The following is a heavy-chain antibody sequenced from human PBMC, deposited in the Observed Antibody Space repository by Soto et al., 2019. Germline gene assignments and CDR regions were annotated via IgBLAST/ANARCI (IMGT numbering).Heavy chain of an antibody. J-gene: IGHJ4*02. CDR3: ARARYCSGGSCYSGGDY. CDR1: GFTVSSNS. V-gene: IGHV3-66*01. Sequence: EVQLVESGGGLVQPGGSLRLSCAASGFTVSSNSMSWVRQAPGKGLEWVSVIYSGGSTYYADSVKGRFTISRDNSKNTLYLQMNSLRAEDTAVYYCARARYCSGGSCYSGGDYWGQGTLVTVSS. D-gene: IGHD2-15*01. CDR2: IYSGGST.